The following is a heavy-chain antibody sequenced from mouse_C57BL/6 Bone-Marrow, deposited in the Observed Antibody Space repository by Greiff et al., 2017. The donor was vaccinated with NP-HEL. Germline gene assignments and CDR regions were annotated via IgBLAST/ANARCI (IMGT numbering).Heavy chain of an antibody. CDR3: ARYDYDVY. Sequence: QVQLQQPGAELVMPGASVKLSCKASGYTFTSYWMHWVKQRPGQGLEWIGEIDPSDSYTNYNQKFKGKSTLTVDKSSSTAYMQLSSLTSEDSAVYYCARYDYDVYWGQGTTLTVSS. D-gene: IGHD2-4*01. CDR1: GYTFTSYW. V-gene: IGHV1-69*01. CDR2: IDPSDSYT. J-gene: IGHJ2*01.